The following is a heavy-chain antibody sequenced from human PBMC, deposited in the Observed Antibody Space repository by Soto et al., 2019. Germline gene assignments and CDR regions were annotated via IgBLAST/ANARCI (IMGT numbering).Heavy chain of an antibody. Sequence: LRLSCAASGFTFRSYAMTWARQAPGKGLEWVSTISGSGGNTYYADSVKGRFTISRDNSKNVLWLQMNSLRAEDAAVYYCAKDQHYSDSSDYYHVFDFWGQGTLVTVSS. CDR3: AKDQHYSDSSDYYHVFDF. CDR2: ISGSGGNT. D-gene: IGHD3-22*01. CDR1: GFTFRSYA. V-gene: IGHV3-23*01. J-gene: IGHJ4*02.